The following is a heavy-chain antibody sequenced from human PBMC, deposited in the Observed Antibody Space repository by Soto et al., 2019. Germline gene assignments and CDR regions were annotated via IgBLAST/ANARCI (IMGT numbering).Heavy chain of an antibody. J-gene: IGHJ6*02. CDR1: GYTFTTYG. CDR3: ARGDYYGSGDLYYYYYGMDV. D-gene: IGHD3-10*01. Sequence: ASVKVSCKASGYTFTTYGISWVRQAPGQGLEWLGIVNPNGGFTNYAQKFQGRVTMTRDTSTSTVYMELSSLKSEDTAVYYCARGDYYGSGDLYYYYYGMDVWGQGTTVTVSS. CDR2: VNPNGGFT. V-gene: IGHV1-46*01.